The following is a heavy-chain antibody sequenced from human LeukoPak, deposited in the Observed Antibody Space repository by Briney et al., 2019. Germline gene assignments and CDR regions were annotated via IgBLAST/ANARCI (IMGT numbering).Heavy chain of an antibody. CDR3: ATDIVVVPAATRVGQGYYGSGIISDY. CDR1: GGTFSSYA. V-gene: IGHV1-69*13. Sequence: ASVKVSCKASGGTFSSYAISWVRQAPGQGLEWMGGIIPIFGTANYAQKFQGRVTITADESTSTAYMELSSLRSEDTAVYYCATDIVVVPAATRVGQGYYGSGIISDYWGQGTLVTVSS. D-gene: IGHD2-2*01. CDR2: IIPIFGTA. J-gene: IGHJ4*02.